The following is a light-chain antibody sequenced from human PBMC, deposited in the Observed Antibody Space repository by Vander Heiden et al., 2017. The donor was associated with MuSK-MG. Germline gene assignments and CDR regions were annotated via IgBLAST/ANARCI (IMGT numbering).Light chain of an antibody. Sequence: DIHMTQPRSSLSASVGDRVTITCRASQGIRNDLGWYQQKPGKAPKRLIYAASSLQSAVPSTFSGSGSATAFTLTIISLQPADFTTSYCRQHNGYPPTFGQGTKVEIK. CDR3: RQHNGYPPT. CDR2: AAS. J-gene: IGKJ1*01. V-gene: IGKV1-17*01. CDR1: QGIRND.